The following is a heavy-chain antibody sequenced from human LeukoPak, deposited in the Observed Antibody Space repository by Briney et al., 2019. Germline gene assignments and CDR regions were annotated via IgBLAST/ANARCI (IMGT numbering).Heavy chain of an antibody. D-gene: IGHD6-19*01. CDR3: VRGSPTSGWFWYIEH. CDR1: GFTFGSYA. V-gene: IGHV3-30*09. CDR2: ISSDGSNR. J-gene: IGHJ4*02. Sequence: PGKSLRLSCEASGFTFGSYAMHWVRQAPGKGLEWVAVISSDGSNRYYADSVEDRFVISRDDSKNTLYMHLNSLRSEDTAFYYCVRGSPTSGWFWYIEHWGQGILVSVSS.